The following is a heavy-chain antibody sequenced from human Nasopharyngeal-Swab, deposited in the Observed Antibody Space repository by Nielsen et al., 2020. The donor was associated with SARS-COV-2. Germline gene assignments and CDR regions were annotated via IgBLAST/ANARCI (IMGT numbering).Heavy chain of an antibody. D-gene: IGHD6-19*01. CDR3: TTDQGSGWYWYFDL. Sequence: ARQMSGTGLEWVGRIKSKTDGGTTDYTAPVKGRFTISRDDSKNTLYLQMNSLKTEDTAVYYCTTDQGSGWYWYFDLWGRGTLVTVSS. J-gene: IGHJ2*01. CDR2: IKSKTDGGTT. V-gene: IGHV3-15*01.